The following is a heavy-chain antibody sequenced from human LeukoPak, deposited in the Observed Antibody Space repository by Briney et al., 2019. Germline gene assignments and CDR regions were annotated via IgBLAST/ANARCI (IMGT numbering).Heavy chain of an antibody. CDR1: GFTFSSYA. CDR2: ISGSGGST. Sequence: GGSLRLSCAASGFTFSSYAMSWVRQAPGKGLEWVSAISGSGGSTYYADSVKGRFTISRDNSKNTLYLQMNSLRAEDTAVYYCAKFPIPYYDFWSGPNYFDYWGQETLVTVSS. CDR3: AKFPIPYYDFWSGPNYFDY. J-gene: IGHJ4*02. D-gene: IGHD3-3*01. V-gene: IGHV3-23*01.